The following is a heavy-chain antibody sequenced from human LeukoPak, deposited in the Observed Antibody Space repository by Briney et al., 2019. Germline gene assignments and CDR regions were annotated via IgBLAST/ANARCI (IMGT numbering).Heavy chain of an antibody. D-gene: IGHD6-19*01. J-gene: IGHJ6*03. V-gene: IGHV1-18*01. CDR2: ISAYNGNT. CDR1: GYTFTSYG. CDR3: ARRGSSGWYTNYYYYMDV. Sequence: ASVKVSCKASGYTFTSYGISWVRQAPGQGLEWMGWISAYNGNTNYAQKLQGRVTMTTDTSTSTAYMELSSLRSEDTAVYYCARRGSSGWYTNYYYYMDVWGKGTTVTVSS.